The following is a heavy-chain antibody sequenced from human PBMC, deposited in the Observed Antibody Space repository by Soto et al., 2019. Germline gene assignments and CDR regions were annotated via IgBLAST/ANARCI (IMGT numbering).Heavy chain of an antibody. Sequence: SETLSLTCTVSGGSISSYYWSWIRQSPGKGLEWIGYIYYSGSTNYNPSLKSRVTISVDTSKNQFSLKLSSVTAADAAVYYCASTRGKWELPPYNWFDPWGQGTLVTVSS. CDR2: IYYSGST. D-gene: IGHD1-26*01. V-gene: IGHV4-59*01. CDR1: GGSISSYY. J-gene: IGHJ5*02. CDR3: ASTRGKWELPPYNWFDP.